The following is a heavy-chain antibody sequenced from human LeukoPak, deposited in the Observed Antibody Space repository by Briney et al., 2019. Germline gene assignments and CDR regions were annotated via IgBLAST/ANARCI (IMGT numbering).Heavy chain of an antibody. CDR3: AKMAGYNSRFDH. D-gene: IGHD6-13*01. V-gene: IGHV3-23*01. J-gene: IGHJ4*02. CDR1: GFTFSNYA. CDR2: IFGYGGST. Sequence: SGGSLRLSCTASGFTFSNYAMSWVRQAPGKGLEWVSTIFGYGGSTYYADSVEGRFTISRDNSKNTLYLQLNSLTVEDTATYYCAKMAGYNSRFDHWGQGTLVTVAS.